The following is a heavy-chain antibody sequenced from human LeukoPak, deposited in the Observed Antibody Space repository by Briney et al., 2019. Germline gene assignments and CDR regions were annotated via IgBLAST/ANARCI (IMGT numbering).Heavy chain of an antibody. V-gene: IGHV3-33*06. CDR2: IWYDGSNK. Sequence: PGRSLRLSCAASGFTFSSYGMHWVRQAPGKGLEWVAVIWYDGSNKYYADSVKGRFTISRDNSKDTLYLQMHSLRDEATAVYYCAKEGSSYDILTGYYLPPLDYWGQGTLVTVSS. CDR3: AKEGSSYDILTGYYLPPLDY. J-gene: IGHJ4*02. CDR1: GFTFSSYG. D-gene: IGHD3-9*01.